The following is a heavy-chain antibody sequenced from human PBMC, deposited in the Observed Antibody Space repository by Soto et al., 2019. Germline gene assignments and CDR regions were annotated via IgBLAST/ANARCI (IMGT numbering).Heavy chain of an antibody. CDR1: GGSVNSDYYY. D-gene: IGHD1-26*01. CDR3: AREYSNSPEAFDI. CDR2: MYNSGRT. V-gene: IGHV4-61*01. J-gene: IGHJ4*02. Sequence: SETLSLTCTVSGGSVNSDYYYWTWIRQPPGKGLEWIGYMYNSGRTNYNPSLKSRVSISMDTSRNQFSLKLTSVTAADTAVFYCAREYSNSPEAFDIWGQGSLVTVSS.